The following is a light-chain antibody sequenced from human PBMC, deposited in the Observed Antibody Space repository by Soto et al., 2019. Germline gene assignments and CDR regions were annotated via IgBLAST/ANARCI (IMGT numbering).Light chain of an antibody. Sequence: EIVLTQSPATLSLSPGERATLSCRASQSISSHLAWYQQKPGQAPRLLMFDTSNRATGIPARFSGSGSGTDFTLTISSLEPEELAVYSCQQRVNWPLTFGGGTRVEIK. CDR1: QSISSH. CDR3: QQRVNWPLT. J-gene: IGKJ4*01. V-gene: IGKV3-11*01. CDR2: DTS.